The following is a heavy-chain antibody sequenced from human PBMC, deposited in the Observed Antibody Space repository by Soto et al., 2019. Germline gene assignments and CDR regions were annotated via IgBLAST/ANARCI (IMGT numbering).Heavy chain of an antibody. CDR1: GYTFTSYD. CDR2: MNPNSGNT. V-gene: IGHV1-8*01. CDR3: AREGSADCWSGYYRGGYYYGMDV. D-gene: IGHD3-3*01. J-gene: IGHJ6*02. Sequence: ASVKVSCKASGYTFTSYDITWVRQATGQGLEWMGWMNPNSGNTGYAQKFQGRVTMTRNTSISTAYMELSSLRSADTAVYYCAREGSADCWSGYYRGGYYYGMDVWGQGTTVTVSS.